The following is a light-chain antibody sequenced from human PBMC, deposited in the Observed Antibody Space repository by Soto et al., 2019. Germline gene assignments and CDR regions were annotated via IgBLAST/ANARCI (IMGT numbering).Light chain of an antibody. V-gene: IGKV3-11*01. CDR3: HQRQSWPRT. CDR2: QTS. J-gene: IGKJ1*01. CDR1: QYINTR. Sequence: EIMFTQSPSTLSSFPGDRVTLSCRASQYINTRLAWYQHRPGQAPRLLIYQTSLRAAGIPARFSASGSGTDFTLTISDVQPEDFALYYCHQRQSWPRTFGQGTKVDIK.